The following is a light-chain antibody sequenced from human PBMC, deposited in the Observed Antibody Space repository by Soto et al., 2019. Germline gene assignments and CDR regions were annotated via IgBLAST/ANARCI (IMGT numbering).Light chain of an antibody. J-gene: IGKJ1*01. CDR2: AAS. CDR3: QESYSPPPEGT. CDR1: QSISSY. Sequence: DIQMTQSPSSLSASVGARVTITCRASQSISSYFNWYQQKPGKAPKLLMFAASSLQSGVPSRFSGSGSGTDFTLTISSLQPEDFATYYCQESYSPPPEGTLGQGTKVEIK. V-gene: IGKV1-39*01.